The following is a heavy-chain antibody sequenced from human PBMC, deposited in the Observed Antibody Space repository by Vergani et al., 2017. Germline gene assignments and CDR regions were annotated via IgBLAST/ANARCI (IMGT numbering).Heavy chain of an antibody. CDR1: GSTFTNHG. D-gene: IGHD2-15*01. CDR2: TRYDGIVE. J-gene: IGHJ4*02. Sequence: QVQLVESGGGVVQPGGSLRLSCAASGSTFTNHGMNWVRQAPAKGLEWVAFTRYDGIVEYYGDAVGGRFTISRDNSKNTLYLQMNRLRPEDTAVYYCATAGAAYCRGASCYDFFEYWGQGTLVTVAS. V-gene: IGHV3-30*02. CDR3: ATAGAAYCRGASCYDFFEY.